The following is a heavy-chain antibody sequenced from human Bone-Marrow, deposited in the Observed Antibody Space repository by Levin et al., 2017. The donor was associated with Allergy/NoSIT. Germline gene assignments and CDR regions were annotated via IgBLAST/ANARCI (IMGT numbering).Heavy chain of an antibody. D-gene: IGHD5-18*01. Sequence: GGSLRLSFSSSFFHFLPPSLPFFLPFPFHGLSWVSTIGTAGDTYYPDSVRGRFTISRENAKNSLYLQMNGLSAGDTAVYYCARYNYEYNALDIWGQGTMVTVSS. J-gene: IGHJ3*02. CDR3: ARYNYEYNALDI. V-gene: IGHV3-13*01. CDR1: FFHFLPPS. CDR2: IGTAGDT.